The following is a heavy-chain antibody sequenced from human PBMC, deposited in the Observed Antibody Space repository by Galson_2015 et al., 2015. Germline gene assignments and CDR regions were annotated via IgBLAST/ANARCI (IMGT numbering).Heavy chain of an antibody. CDR3: AREAAAGTTLDY. V-gene: IGHV3-21*01. J-gene: IGHJ4*02. D-gene: IGHD6-13*01. CDR2: ISSSSSYI. CDR1: GFTFSSYS. Sequence: SLRLSCAASGFTFSSYSVNWVRQAPGKGLEWVSSISSSSSYIYYADSVKARFTISRDNAKNSLYLQMNSLRAEDTAVYYCAREAAAGTTLDYWGQGTLVTVSS.